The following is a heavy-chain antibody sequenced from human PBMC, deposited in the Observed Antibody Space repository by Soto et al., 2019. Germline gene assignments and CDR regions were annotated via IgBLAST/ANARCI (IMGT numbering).Heavy chain of an antibody. J-gene: IGHJ6*02. CDR3: ARLDQSRVVVVAADLYYGMDV. CDR2: IIPIFGTA. D-gene: IGHD2-15*01. CDR1: GGTFSSYA. Sequence: QVQLVQSGAEVKKPGSSVKVSCKASGGTFSSYAISWVRQAPGQGLEWMGGIIPIFGTANYAQKFQGRVTITADESTSTAYMELSSLRSEDTAVHYCARLDQSRVVVVAADLYYGMDVWGQGTTVTVSS. V-gene: IGHV1-69*01.